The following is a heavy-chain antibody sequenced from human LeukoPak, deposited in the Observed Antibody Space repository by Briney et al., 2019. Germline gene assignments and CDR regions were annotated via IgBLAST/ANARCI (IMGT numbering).Heavy chain of an antibody. J-gene: IGHJ4*02. D-gene: IGHD6-19*01. CDR1: GFSFSSYS. V-gene: IGHV3-23*01. CDR3: AKTGDYSSGWYYFDY. CDR2: ISGSGGST. Sequence: GGSLRLSCAASGFSFSSYSMNWVRQAPGKGLEWVSAISGSGGSTFYADSVKGRFTISRDNSKNTLYLQMNSLRAEDTAVYYCAKTGDYSSGWYYFDYWGQGTLVTVSS.